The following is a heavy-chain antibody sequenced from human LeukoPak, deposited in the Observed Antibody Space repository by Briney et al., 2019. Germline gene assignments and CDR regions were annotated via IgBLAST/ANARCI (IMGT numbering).Heavy chain of an antibody. J-gene: IGHJ3*02. CDR2: ISSSSSYI. Sequence: PGGSLRLSCAASGFTFSSYSMNWVRQAPGKGLEWVSSISSSSSYIYYADSVKGRFTISRDNAKNSLYLQMNSLRAEDTAVYYCARVRRSSSFDSAFDIWGQGTMVTVSS. CDR3: ARVRRSSSFDSAFDI. CDR1: GFTFSSYS. D-gene: IGHD6-6*01. V-gene: IGHV3-21*01.